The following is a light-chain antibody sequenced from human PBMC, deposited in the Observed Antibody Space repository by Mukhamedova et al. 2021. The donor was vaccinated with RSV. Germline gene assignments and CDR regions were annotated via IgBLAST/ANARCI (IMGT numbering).Light chain of an antibody. V-gene: IGKV1-NL1*01. CDR3: QQYYTNPLT. CDR2: AAS. J-gene: IGKJ4*01. Sequence: WYQRRVHGQAPKLLLYAASFLESGVPSRFSGSGSGTDYTLTITSLRPEDFATYYCQQYYTNPLTFGGGTKVEI.